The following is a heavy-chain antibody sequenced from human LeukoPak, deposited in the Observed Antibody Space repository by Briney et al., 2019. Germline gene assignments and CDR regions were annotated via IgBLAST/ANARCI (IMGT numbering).Heavy chain of an antibody. CDR2: FDPEDGET. J-gene: IGHJ3*02. Sequence: GASVKVSCKVSGYTLTELSMHWVRQAPGKGLEWMGGFDPEDGETIYAQKFQGRVTMTEDTSTDTAYMELSSLRSEDTAVYYCATDSLEYSSSLAFDIWGQGTMVTVSS. V-gene: IGHV1-24*01. D-gene: IGHD6-6*01. CDR3: ATDSLEYSSSLAFDI. CDR1: GYTLTELS.